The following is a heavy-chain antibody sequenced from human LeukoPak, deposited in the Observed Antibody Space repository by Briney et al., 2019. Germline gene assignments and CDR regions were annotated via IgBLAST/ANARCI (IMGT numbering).Heavy chain of an antibody. J-gene: IGHJ6*02. CDR3: ASLPGYSGSYSYYGMDV. V-gene: IGHV3-33*01. CDR1: GFTFSSYG. CDR2: IWYDGSNK. D-gene: IGHD1-26*01. Sequence: GGSLRLSCAASGFTFSSYGMHWVRQAPGKGLEWVAVIWYDGSNKYYADSVKGRFTISRDNSKNTLYLQMNSLRAEDTAVYYCASLPGYSGSYSYYGMDVWGQGTTVTVSS.